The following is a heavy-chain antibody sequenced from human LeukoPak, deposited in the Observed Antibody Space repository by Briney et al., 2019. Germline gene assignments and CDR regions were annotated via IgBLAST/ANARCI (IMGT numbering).Heavy chain of an antibody. D-gene: IGHD2-15*01. J-gene: IGHJ4*02. Sequence: GGSLRLSCAASGFTFSNYGMHWVRQAPGKGLEWVAVIWYDGSNKYYADSVKGRFTISRDNSKNTLYLQMNSLRAEDTAVYYCARDLGYCSGGSCYGNHFDYWGQGTLVTVSS. CDR3: ARDLGYCSGGSCYGNHFDY. V-gene: IGHV3-33*08. CDR1: GFTFSNYG. CDR2: IWYDGSNK.